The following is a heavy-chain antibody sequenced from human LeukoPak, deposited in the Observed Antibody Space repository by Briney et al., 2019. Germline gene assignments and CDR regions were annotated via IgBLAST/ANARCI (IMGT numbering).Heavy chain of an antibody. Sequence: GGSLRLSCAASGFTFSSYSMNWVRQAPGKGLEWVSYISSSSSTIYYADSVKGRFTISRDNSKNTLYLQMNSLRAEDTAVYYCAEGYNYGYGYWGQGTLVTVSS. CDR3: AEGYNYGYGY. J-gene: IGHJ4*02. V-gene: IGHV3-48*01. D-gene: IGHD5-18*01. CDR2: ISSSSSTI. CDR1: GFTFSSYS.